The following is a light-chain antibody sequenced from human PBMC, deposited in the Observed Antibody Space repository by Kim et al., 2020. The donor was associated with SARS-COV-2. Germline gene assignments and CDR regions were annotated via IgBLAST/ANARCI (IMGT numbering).Light chain of an antibody. J-gene: IGKJ4*01. CDR3: QQRSNWPLT. V-gene: IGKV3-11*01. CDR2: DTS. CDR1: QSIGGQ. Sequence: EIVLTQSPATLSLSPGEGATLSCRASQSIGGQLGWYQQKSGQAPRLLIFDTSNRAAGIPARFSGSGSETDFTLTINSLEPEDFAVYYCQQRSNWPLTFGGGTKVDIK.